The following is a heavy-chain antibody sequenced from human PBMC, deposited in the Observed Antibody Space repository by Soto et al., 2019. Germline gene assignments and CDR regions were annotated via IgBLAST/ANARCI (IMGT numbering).Heavy chain of an antibody. CDR2: ISYGGSDK. J-gene: IGHJ4*02. V-gene: IGHV3-30-3*01. Sequence: QVQLVESGGGVVQPGRSLRLSCAASGFTFNRYAIHWVRQAPGKGLEWVAVISYGGSDKYYADSVKGRFTVSRDNSKKTLYLQMNSLSAEDTAICYCTRDPGIGFDYWGQGTLVIVSS. D-gene: IGHD1-26*01. CDR1: GFTFNRYA. CDR3: TRDPGIGFDY.